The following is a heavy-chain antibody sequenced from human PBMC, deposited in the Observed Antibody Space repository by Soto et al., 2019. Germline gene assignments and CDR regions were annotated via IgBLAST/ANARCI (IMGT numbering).Heavy chain of an antibody. J-gene: IGHJ4*02. CDR1: GVTFSSYG. CDR2: IWYDGSNK. CDR3: ARVEKSDYYDSSGPFDY. Sequence: PGGSLRLSCAASGVTFSSYGMHWVRQAPGKGLEWVAVIWYDGSNKYYADSVKGRFTISRDNSKNTLYLQMNSLRAEDTAVYYCARVEKSDYYDSSGPFDYWGQGTLVTISS. D-gene: IGHD3-22*01. V-gene: IGHV3-33*01.